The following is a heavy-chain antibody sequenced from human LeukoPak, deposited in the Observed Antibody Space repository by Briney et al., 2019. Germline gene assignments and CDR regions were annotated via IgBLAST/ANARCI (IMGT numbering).Heavy chain of an antibody. Sequence: ASVKVSCKASGGTFSSYAISWARQAPGQGLEWMGGIIPIFGTANYAQKFQGRVTITADKSTSTAYMELSSLRSEDTAVYYCASSCRSGYYYYGMDVWGKGTTVTVSS. J-gene: IGHJ6*04. CDR2: IIPIFGTA. CDR3: ASSCRSGYYYYGMDV. V-gene: IGHV1-69*06. D-gene: IGHD6-6*01. CDR1: GGTFSSYA.